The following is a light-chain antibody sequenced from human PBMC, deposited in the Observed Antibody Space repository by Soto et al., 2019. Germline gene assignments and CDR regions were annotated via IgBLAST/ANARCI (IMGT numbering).Light chain of an antibody. V-gene: IGLV2-14*01. Sequence: QSALTQPGSVSGSPGQSITISCTGTSRDIGGFNRVSWYQQHPGKAPKLMIFDVGYRPSGVSNRFSASKSGNTASLTISGLQAEDEDDYYCSSYTSSSTLLFGGGTKLTVL. CDR1: SRDIGGFNR. J-gene: IGLJ2*01. CDR3: SSYTSSSTLL. CDR2: DVG.